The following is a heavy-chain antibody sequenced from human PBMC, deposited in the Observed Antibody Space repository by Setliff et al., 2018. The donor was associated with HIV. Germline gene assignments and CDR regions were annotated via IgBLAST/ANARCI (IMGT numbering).Heavy chain of an antibody. CDR2: IYTSGNA. CDR3: AADTGSYFDSTGYSTAFDI. J-gene: IGHJ3*02. CDR1: GDSISSITYS. D-gene: IGHD3-22*01. V-gene: IGHV4-31*03. Sequence: PSLTCTVSGDSISSITYSWNWSRQLPGKGLEWIGHIYTSGNADYNPSLKSRLSISVDTSKKHFSLKLSSVTAADTAVYYCAADTGSYFDSTGYSTAFDIWGPGTMVTVSS.